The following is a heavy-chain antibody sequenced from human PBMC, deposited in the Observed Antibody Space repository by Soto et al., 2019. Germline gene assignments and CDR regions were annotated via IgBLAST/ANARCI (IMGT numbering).Heavy chain of an antibody. CDR3: ARNIMTTVTRGNWFDP. CDR2: ISYDGSNK. V-gene: IGHV3-30-3*01. Sequence: GGSLRLSCAASGFTFSSYAMHWVRQSPGKGLEWVAVISYDGSNKYYADSVKGRFTISRDNSKNTLYLQMNSLRAEDTAVYYCARNIMTTVTRGNWFDPWGQGTLVTVSS. D-gene: IGHD4-17*01. CDR1: GFTFSSYA. J-gene: IGHJ5*02.